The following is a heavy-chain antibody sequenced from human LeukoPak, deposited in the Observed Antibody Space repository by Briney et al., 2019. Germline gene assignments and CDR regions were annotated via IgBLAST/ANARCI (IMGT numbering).Heavy chain of an antibody. CDR3: AREYYYDSSGYYYPSFDY. V-gene: IGHV3-33*01. CDR2: IWYDGSNK. J-gene: IGHJ4*02. D-gene: IGHD3-22*01. Sequence: GGSLRLSCAASGFTFSSYGMHWVRQAPGKGLGWVAVIWYDGSNKYYADSVKGRFTISRDNSKNTLYLQMNSLRAEDTAVYYCAREYYYDSSGYYYPSFDYWGQGTLVTVSS. CDR1: GFTFSSYG.